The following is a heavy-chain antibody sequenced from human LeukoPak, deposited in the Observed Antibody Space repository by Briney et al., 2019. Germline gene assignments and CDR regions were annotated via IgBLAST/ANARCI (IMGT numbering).Heavy chain of an antibody. CDR2: ISPGDSNN. Sequence: GESLKISCKGSGYSFTNYWIAWMRQMPRKGLEWMAIISPGDSNNRYSPPFQGQVTISADKSISTAYLQWSSLKASDTAMYYCARTYYSDSSGYYFDYWGQGTLVTVSS. V-gene: IGHV5-51*01. D-gene: IGHD3-22*01. J-gene: IGHJ4*02. CDR3: ARTYYSDSSGYYFDY. CDR1: GYSFTNYW.